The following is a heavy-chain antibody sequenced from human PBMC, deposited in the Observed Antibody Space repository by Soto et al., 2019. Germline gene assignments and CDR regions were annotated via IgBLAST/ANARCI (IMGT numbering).Heavy chain of an antibody. CDR2: IFYSGTT. V-gene: IGHV4-31*03. J-gene: IGHJ4*02. CDR3: ARAYGGYADY. CDR1: GGSISSGGYY. D-gene: IGHD5-12*01. Sequence: SETLSLTCTVSGGSISSGGYYWSWIRQHPGKGLEWIGYIFYSGTTYYNPSLKSRVTISVDTSKNQFSLKLSSVTAADTAVYYCARAYGGYADYWGQGALVTVSS.